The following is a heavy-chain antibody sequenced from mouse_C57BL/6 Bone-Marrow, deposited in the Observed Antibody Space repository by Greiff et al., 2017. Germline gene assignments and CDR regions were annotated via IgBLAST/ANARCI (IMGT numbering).Heavy chain of an antibody. J-gene: IGHJ2*01. D-gene: IGHD1-1*01. CDR1: GFTFSDYG. CDR3: AREATTVVSFDY. Sequence: EVKLMESGGGLVKPGGSLKLSCAASGFTFSDYGMHWVRQAPEKGLEWVAYISSGSSTIYYADTVKGRFTISRDNAKNPLFLQMTSLRSADTAMYYCAREATTVVSFDYWGQGTTLTVSS. V-gene: IGHV5-17*01. CDR2: ISSGSSTI.